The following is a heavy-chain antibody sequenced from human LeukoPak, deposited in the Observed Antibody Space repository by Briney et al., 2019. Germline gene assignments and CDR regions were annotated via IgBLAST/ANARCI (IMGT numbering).Heavy chain of an antibody. D-gene: IGHD2-2*02. CDR1: GGSISSYY. V-gene: IGHV4-59*08. J-gene: IGHJ6*02. CDR3: ARRGRYCSSTSCYSXXYYYGMDV. Sequence: SETLSLTCTVSGGSISSYYWSWIRQPPGKGLEWIGYIYYSGSTNYNPSLKSRVTISVDTSKNQFSLKLSSVTAADTAVYYCARRGRYCSSTSCYSXXYYYGMDVWGQGTTVTV. CDR2: IYYSGST.